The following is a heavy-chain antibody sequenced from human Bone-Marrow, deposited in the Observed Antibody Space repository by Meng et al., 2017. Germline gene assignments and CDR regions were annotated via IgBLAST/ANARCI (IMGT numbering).Heavy chain of an antibody. J-gene: IGHJ4*02. Sequence: GGSLRLSCAASGFTFSSYGMHWVRQAPGKGLEWVAVISYDGSNKYYADSVKGRFTISRDNSKNTLYLQMNSLRAEDTAVYYCASRAMGQDYWGQGTLVTVSS. CDR3: ASRAMGQDY. D-gene: IGHD5-18*01. CDR1: GFTFSSYG. CDR2: ISYDGSNK. V-gene: IGHV3-30*19.